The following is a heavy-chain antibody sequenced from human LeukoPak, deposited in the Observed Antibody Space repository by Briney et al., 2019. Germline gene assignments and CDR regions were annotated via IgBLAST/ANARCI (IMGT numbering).Heavy chain of an antibody. J-gene: IGHJ6*03. CDR1: GYTFTSYY. CDR3: DRRYCSGGSCYSRYYYYYIDV. D-gene: IGHD2-15*01. V-gene: IGHV1-69*05. CDR2: IIPIFGTA. Sequence: SVKVSCKASGYTFTSYYMHWVRQAPGQGVEGMGGIIPIFGTANYAQKFQGRGTITTDESTRKDYMELRSVRARDRGVDSCDRRYCSGGSCYSRYYYYYIDVWGKGTTVTVSS.